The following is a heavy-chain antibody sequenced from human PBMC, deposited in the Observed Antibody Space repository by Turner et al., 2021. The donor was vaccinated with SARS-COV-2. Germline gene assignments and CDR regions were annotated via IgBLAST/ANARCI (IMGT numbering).Heavy chain of an antibody. V-gene: IGHV1-69*01. J-gene: IGHJ4*02. CDR1: GGTFISYA. CDR2: IIPIFGTA. D-gene: IGHD3-22*01. CDR3: ARISAYDSSGYYFDY. Sequence: VQLVQSGADVKKPGSSVKVSCKASGGTFISYAITWVRQAPGQGLGWMGGIIPIFGTANYAQKFQGRVTITADDSTSTAYMALSSLRSEDTAVYYCARISAYDSSGYYFDYWGQGTLVTVSS.